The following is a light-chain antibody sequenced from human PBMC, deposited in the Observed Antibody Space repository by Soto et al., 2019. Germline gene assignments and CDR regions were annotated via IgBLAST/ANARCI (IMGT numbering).Light chain of an antibody. CDR2: DAS. J-gene: IGKJ4*01. CDR1: QRVSSK. V-gene: IGKV3-11*01. CDR3: QHRSEWPLT. Sequence: EIVLTQSPATLPLSPGERATLSCRAIQRVSSKLAWYQHKPCQAPRLLNYDASNRATGLPARFSGSGSGTAFTLTISSLEPEDFAVYYCQHRSEWPLTFGGGTQVEMK.